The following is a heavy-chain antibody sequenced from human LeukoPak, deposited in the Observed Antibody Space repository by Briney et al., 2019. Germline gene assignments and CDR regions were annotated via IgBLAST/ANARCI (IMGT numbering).Heavy chain of an antibody. V-gene: IGHV3-23*01. CDR3: AKDPSRPTYYYGSARGDAFDI. D-gene: IGHD3-10*01. CDR2: ISGSGGST. CDR1: GFTFSSYA. J-gene: IGHJ3*02. Sequence: GGSLRLSCAASGFTFSSYAMSWVRQAPGKGLEWVSAISGSGGSTYYADSVKGRFTISRDNSKNTLYLQMNSLRAEDTAVYYCAKDPSRPTYYYGSARGDAFDIWGQGTMVTVSS.